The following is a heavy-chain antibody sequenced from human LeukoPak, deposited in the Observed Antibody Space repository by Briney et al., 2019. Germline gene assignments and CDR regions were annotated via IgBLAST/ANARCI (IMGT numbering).Heavy chain of an antibody. Sequence: GGSLRLSCAASGFTFSSYSMNWVRQAPGKGLEWVSSISSSSSYIYYADSVKGRFTISRDNAKNSLYLQMNSLRAEDTAVYYCARSITMIVVVTSGHFDYWGQGTLVTVSS. J-gene: IGHJ4*02. V-gene: IGHV3-21*01. D-gene: IGHD3-22*01. CDR1: GFTFSSYS. CDR2: ISSSSSYI. CDR3: ARSITMIVVVTSGHFDY.